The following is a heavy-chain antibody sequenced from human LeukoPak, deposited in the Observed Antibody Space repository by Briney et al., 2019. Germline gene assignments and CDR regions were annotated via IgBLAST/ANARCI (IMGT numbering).Heavy chain of an antibody. Sequence: SSETLSLTCTVSGGSISSSSYYWGWIRQPPGKGLEWIGCIYYSGSTYYNPSLKSRVTISVDTSKNQFSLKLSSVTAADTAVYYCARLFNSYYDFWSGYYVPGYYFDYWGQGTLVTVSS. CDR3: ARLFNSYYDFWSGYYVPGYYFDY. V-gene: IGHV4-39*01. CDR1: GGSISSSSYY. J-gene: IGHJ4*02. CDR2: IYYSGST. D-gene: IGHD3-3*01.